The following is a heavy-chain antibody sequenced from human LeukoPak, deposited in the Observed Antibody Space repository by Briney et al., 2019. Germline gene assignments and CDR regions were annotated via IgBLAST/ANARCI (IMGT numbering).Heavy chain of an antibody. D-gene: IGHD3-3*01. CDR1: GDSFTSYY. CDR2: IYYSGST. CDR3: ARGNNFWSGHSQDYFDY. V-gene: IGHV4-59*12. Sequence: SETLSLTCTVSGDSFTSYYWSWIRQPPGKGLEWIGYIYYSGSTNYNPSLKSRVTMSVDTSKNQFSLKLTSVTAADTAVYYCARGNNFWSGHSQDYFDYWGQGTLVTVSS. J-gene: IGHJ4*02.